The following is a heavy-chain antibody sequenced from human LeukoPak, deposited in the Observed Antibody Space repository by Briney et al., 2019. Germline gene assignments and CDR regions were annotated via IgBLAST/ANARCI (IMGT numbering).Heavy chain of an antibody. D-gene: IGHD3-9*01. V-gene: IGHV3-23*01. CDR3: AKGKVSPLRYFDWLSPDY. CDR1: GFTFRDAA. J-gene: IGHJ4*02. Sequence: AGGSLRLSCAVSGFTFRDAAMTWVRQAPGKGLEWVSLISSSGNNAYYADSVKGRFTISRDNSKNTLSLQMNSLRAEDTAVYYCAKGKVSPLRYFDWLSPDYWGQGTLVTVSS. CDR2: ISSSGNNA.